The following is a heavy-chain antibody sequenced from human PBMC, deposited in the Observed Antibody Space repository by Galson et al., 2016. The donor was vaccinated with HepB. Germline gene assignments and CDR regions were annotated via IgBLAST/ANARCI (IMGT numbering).Heavy chain of an antibody. CDR2: IFPISGTT. CDR1: GGAITTYA. CDR3: ARDPSLGELSLFFDY. D-gene: IGHD3-16*02. V-gene: IGHV1-69*13. J-gene: IGHJ4*02. Sequence: SVKVSCKVSGGAITTYAIHWVRQAPGEGLEWMGGIFPISGTTNYAQKFQGRVTFTADGSTSTVYMKLSSLKSEDTAIFYCARDPSLGELSLFFDYWGQGTLVTVSS.